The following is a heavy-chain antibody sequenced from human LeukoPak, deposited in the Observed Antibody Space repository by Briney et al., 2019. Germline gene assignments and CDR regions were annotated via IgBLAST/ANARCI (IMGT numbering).Heavy chain of an antibody. CDR2: FDPEDGET. D-gene: IGHD1-26*01. CDR1: GYTLTELS. Sequence: GASEKVSCKVSGYTLTELSMHWVRQAPGKGLEWMGGFDPEDGETIYAQKFQGRVTMTEDTSTDTAYMELSSLRSEDTAVYYCATPSGSYPRYYFDYWGQGTLVTVSS. CDR3: ATPSGSYPRYYFDY. J-gene: IGHJ4*02. V-gene: IGHV1-24*01.